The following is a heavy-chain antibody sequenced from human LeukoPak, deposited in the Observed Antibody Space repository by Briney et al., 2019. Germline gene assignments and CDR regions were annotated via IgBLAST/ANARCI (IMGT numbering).Heavy chain of an antibody. D-gene: IGHD2-2*01. J-gene: IGHJ4*02. Sequence: GGSLRLSCAASGFTFSSYAMSWVRQAPGKGLECVSTISGSDDSTYYADSVRGRFTISRDTSKNTLYLQTNNLRADDTAVYYCTREYCSTTSCYYVDYWGQGTLVTVSS. CDR3: TREYCSTTSCYYVDY. V-gene: IGHV3-23*01. CDR2: ISGSDDST. CDR1: GFTFSSYA.